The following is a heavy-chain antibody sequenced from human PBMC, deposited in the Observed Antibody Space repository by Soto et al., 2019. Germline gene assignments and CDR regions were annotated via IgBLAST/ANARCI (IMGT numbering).Heavy chain of an antibody. V-gene: IGHV4-31*03. CDR1: GSSISSGGYD. D-gene: IGHD3-3*01. CDR2: IFYDVRT. J-gene: IGHJ4*02. CDR3: AREERSGYYGAAY. Sequence: QVQLQETGPGLVKPSHTLSLTCTVSGSSISSGGYDWSLIRQFPWRGLEWIGYIFYDVRTGYNPSLKSRLSTSVGSSRNQFSLRCSSVTAADTTVYFCAREERSGYYGAAYWGQGNRVNVS.